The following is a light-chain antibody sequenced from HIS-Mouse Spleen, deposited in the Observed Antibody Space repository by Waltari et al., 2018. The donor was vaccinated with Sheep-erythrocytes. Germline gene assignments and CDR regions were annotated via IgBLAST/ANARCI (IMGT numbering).Light chain of an antibody. CDR1: QSISSY. Sequence: DIQMTQSPSSLSASVGDRVPITCRASQSISSYLNWYQQKPGKAPKLLIYAASRLQSGVPSRFSGSGSGTDFTLTISSLQPEDFATYYCQQSYSTPRTFGQGTKVEIK. J-gene: IGKJ1*01. V-gene: IGKV1-39*01. CDR3: QQSYSTPRT. CDR2: AAS.